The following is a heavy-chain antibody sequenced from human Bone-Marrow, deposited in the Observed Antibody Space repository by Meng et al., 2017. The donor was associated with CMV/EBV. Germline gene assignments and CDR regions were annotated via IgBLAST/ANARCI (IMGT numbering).Heavy chain of an antibody. J-gene: IGHJ4*02. D-gene: IGHD3-10*01. Sequence: TPLKEPGPTQVKPTKPRTLTCTFSGFSLSPSGVGVGWIRQPPGKALEWLARIYWDDDKRSSPSLKSRLTITKDTSKNHVVLTMTNMDPVYTATYYCAHTPITMVRGVDWGQGTLVTVSS. CDR2: IYWDDDK. V-gene: IGHV2-5*02. CDR3: AHTPITMVRGVD. CDR1: GFSLSPSGVG.